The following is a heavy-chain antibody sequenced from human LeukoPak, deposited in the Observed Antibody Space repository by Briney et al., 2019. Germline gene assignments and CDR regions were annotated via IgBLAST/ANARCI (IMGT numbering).Heavy chain of an antibody. D-gene: IGHD2-2*01. CDR2: ITPSGDQT. CDR3: AREPPPAAKNFDY. CDR1: GYNFYSHF. Sequence: ASVKVSCKASGYNFYSHFMHWVRQVPGQGPEWMGLITPSGDQTIYAQSFQGRLTVTRDTSTTTVYMDLTGLRSEDTAVYYCAREPPPAAKNFDYWDQGTLVTVSS. V-gene: IGHV1-46*02. J-gene: IGHJ4*02.